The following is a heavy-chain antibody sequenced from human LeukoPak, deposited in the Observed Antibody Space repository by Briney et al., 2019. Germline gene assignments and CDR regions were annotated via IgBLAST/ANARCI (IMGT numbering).Heavy chain of an antibody. D-gene: IGHD5-18*01. CDR1: GFTFSNYE. J-gene: IGHJ4*02. CDR2: ISSSGSTI. CDR3: ARDTAMGLFDY. V-gene: IGHV3-48*03. Sequence: GGSLRLSCAASGFTFSNYELNWVRQAPGKGLEWVSYISSSGSTIYYADSVKGRFSISRDNAKNSLYLQMNSLRAEDTAVYYCARDTAMGLFDYWGQGTLVTVSS.